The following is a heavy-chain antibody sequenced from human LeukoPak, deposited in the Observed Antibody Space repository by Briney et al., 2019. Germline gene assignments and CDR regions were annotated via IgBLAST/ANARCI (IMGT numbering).Heavy chain of an antibody. CDR3: ARTDQAYCGGDCYRGAFDL. CDR1: GYTFTGYY. D-gene: IGHD2-21*02. CDR2: INPNSGGT. J-gene: IGHJ3*01. V-gene: IGHV1-2*02. Sequence: ASVKVSCKASGYTFTGYYMHWVRQAPGQGLEWMGWINPNSGGTNYAQKFQGRVTMTRDTSISTAYMELSRLRSDDTAVYYCARTDQAYCGGDCYRGAFDLWGQGTMVTVSS.